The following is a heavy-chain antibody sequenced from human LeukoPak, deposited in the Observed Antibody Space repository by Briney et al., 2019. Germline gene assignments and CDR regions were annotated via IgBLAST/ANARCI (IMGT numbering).Heavy chain of an antibody. Sequence: ASAKVSCKASGYTFTSYGISWVRQAPGQGLEWMGWISAYNGNTNYAQKLQGRVTMTTDTSTSTAYMELRSLRSDDTAVYYCAIVGYCSGGSCYSDYWGQGTLVTVSS. CDR2: ISAYNGNT. D-gene: IGHD2-15*01. CDR3: AIVGYCSGGSCYSDY. V-gene: IGHV1-18*04. CDR1: GYTFTSYG. J-gene: IGHJ4*02.